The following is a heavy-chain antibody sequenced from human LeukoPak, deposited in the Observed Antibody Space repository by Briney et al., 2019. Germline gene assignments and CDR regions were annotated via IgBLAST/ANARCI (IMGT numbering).Heavy chain of an antibody. V-gene: IGHV1-46*01. CDR2: IHTSGGST. J-gene: IGHJ4*02. CDR3: ARISKIRLAARDCDY. Sequence: ASVKVSCKASGDTFTNYFVHWVRQAPGQGPEWMGLIHTSGGSTTYAQKLQGRVTMTGDTSISTAYMELSRLRSDDTAVYYCARISKIRLAARDCDYWGQGTLVTVSS. D-gene: IGHD6-6*01. CDR1: GDTFTNYF.